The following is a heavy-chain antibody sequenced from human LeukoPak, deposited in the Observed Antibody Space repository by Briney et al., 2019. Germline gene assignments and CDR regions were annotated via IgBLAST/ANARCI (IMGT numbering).Heavy chain of an antibody. Sequence: ASVTVSCKASGYTFTRYGISWVRQTPGQGLEWMGWISAYNGNTNYAQKLQGRVTMTTDTSTSTAYMELRSLRSDDTAVYYCARGATVDWFDPWGQGTLVTVSS. CDR1: GYTFTRYG. J-gene: IGHJ5*02. D-gene: IGHD4-11*01. V-gene: IGHV1-18*01. CDR2: ISAYNGNT. CDR3: ARGATVDWFDP.